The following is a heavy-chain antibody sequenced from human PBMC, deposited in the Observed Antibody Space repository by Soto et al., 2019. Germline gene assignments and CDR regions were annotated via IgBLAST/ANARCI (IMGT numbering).Heavy chain of an antibody. D-gene: IGHD6-19*01. Sequence: SVKVSCKASGGTFSSYAISWVRQAPGQGLEWMGGTIPIFGTANYAQKFQGRVTITADESTSTAYMELSSLRSEDTAVYYCARDGNSSGWDEYYFDSWGKGTLVTVSS. V-gene: IGHV1-69*13. CDR3: ARDGNSSGWDEYYFDS. CDR1: GGTFSSYA. J-gene: IGHJ4*02. CDR2: TIPIFGTA.